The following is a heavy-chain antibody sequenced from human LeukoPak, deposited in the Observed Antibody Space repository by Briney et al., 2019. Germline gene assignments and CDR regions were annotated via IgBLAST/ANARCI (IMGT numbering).Heavy chain of an antibody. CDR3: ASLYSGSYYALDY. D-gene: IGHD1-26*01. CDR2: INHSGST. V-gene: IGHV4-34*01. CDR1: GGSISSYY. Sequence: SETLSLTCTVSGGSISSYYWSWIRQPPGKGLEWIGEINHSGSTNYNPSLKSRVTISVDTSKNQFSLKLSSVTAADTAVHYCASLYSGSYYALDYWGQGTLVTVSS. J-gene: IGHJ4*02.